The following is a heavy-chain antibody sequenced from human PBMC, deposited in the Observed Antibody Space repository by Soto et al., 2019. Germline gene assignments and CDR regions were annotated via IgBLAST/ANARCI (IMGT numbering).Heavy chain of an antibody. J-gene: IGHJ5*02. Sequence: PSETLSLTCTVSGGSIRSNSYSISSGYYWGWLRQPPGKGLEWIGSIYHGGSTYYNPSLNSRVTLSIDMTNNHVSLILNSVTAADTAVYYCARVGPWVPYYYDSSPYTFENWFDPWGQGTLVTVSS. CDR2: IYHGGST. D-gene: IGHD3-22*01. V-gene: IGHV4-38-2*02. CDR1: GGSIRSNSYSISSGYY. CDR3: ARVGPWVPYYYDSSPYTFENWFDP.